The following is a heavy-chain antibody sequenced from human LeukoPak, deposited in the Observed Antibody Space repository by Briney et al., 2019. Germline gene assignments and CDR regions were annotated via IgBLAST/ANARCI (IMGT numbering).Heavy chain of an antibody. CDR2: ISGTGATT. V-gene: IGHV3-23*01. CDR1: GFIFNNYA. J-gene: IGHJ4*02. Sequence: QPGGSLRLSCAASGFIFNNYAMSRVRQAPGKGLEWVSSISGTGATTYYADSVKGRFAISRDNSKNTLYLQMSSLRAEDTAVYYCAKDQRFGDLDDYRGQGTLVTVSS. CDR3: AKDQRFGDLDDY. D-gene: IGHD3-10*01.